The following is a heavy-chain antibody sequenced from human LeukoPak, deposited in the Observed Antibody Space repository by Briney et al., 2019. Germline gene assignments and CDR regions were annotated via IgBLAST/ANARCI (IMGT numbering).Heavy chain of an antibody. Sequence: ASVKVSCKASGYTFTSYGISWVRQATGQGPEWMGWMSPNSGDTGYAQKFQGRVTMTSDSSISTAYMELSSLRSEDTAIYYCVRTPPNWGFDYWGQGTLVTVSS. CDR2: MSPNSGDT. J-gene: IGHJ4*02. CDR1: GYTFTSYG. CDR3: VRTPPNWGFDY. V-gene: IGHV1-8*02. D-gene: IGHD7-27*01.